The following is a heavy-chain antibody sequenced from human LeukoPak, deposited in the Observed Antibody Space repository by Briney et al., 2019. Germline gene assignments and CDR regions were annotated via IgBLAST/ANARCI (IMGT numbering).Heavy chain of an antibody. CDR3: AKDRSGNSYGHFDY. Sequence: GGSLRLSCAASGFTFDDYAMHWVRQAPGKGLEWVSLISWGGGSTYDADSVKGRFTISRDNSKNSLYLHKNSLRAEDTALYYCAKDRSGNSYGHFDYWGQGTLVTVSS. CDR2: ISWGGGST. J-gene: IGHJ4*02. D-gene: IGHD3-10*01. CDR1: GFTFDDYA. V-gene: IGHV3-43D*04.